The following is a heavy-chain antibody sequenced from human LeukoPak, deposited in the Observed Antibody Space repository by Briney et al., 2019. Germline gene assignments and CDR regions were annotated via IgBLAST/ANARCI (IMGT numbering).Heavy chain of an antibody. V-gene: IGHV3-7*01. J-gene: IGHJ4*02. CDR2: IKQDGSEK. Sequence: GGSLRLSCAVSKFTFSKYWMSWVRQAPGKGLEWVANIKQDGSEKSYADSVRGRFTISRDNAKNSLYLQMNSLRAEDTAVYYCAKDFNGGNFDYWCPGTLVTVSS. CDR1: KFTFSKYW. D-gene: IGHD4-23*01. CDR3: AKDFNGGNFDY.